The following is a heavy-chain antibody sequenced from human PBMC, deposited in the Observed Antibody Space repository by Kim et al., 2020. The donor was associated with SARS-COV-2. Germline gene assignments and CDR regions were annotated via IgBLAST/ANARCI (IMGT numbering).Heavy chain of an antibody. J-gene: IGHJ4*02. CDR3: ARGSWAVVASFFDY. D-gene: IGHD5-12*01. CDR1: GGSFSGYY. V-gene: IGHV4-34*01. CDR2: INHSGST. Sequence: SETLSLTCAVYGGSFSGYYWSWIRQPPGKGLEWIGKINHSGSTNYNPSLKSRVTISVDTSKNQFSLKLSSVTAADTAVYYCARGSWAVVASFFDYWGQGTLVTVSS.